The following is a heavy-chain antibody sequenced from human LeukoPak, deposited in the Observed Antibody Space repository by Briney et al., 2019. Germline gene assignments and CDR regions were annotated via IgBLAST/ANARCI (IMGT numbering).Heavy chain of an antibody. D-gene: IGHD3-10*01. Sequence: ASVKVSCKASGYTFTSYGISWVRQAPGQGLEWMGWISAYNGNTNYAQKLQGRGTMTTDTSTSTAYMELRSLRSDNTAVYYCAGTTQAYGSGSYYNLDYWGQGTLVTVSS. V-gene: IGHV1-18*01. CDR1: GYTFTSYG. CDR2: ISAYNGNT. J-gene: IGHJ4*02. CDR3: AGTTQAYGSGSYYNLDY.